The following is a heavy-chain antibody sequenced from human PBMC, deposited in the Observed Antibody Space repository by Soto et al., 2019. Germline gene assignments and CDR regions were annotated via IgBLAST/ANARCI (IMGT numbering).Heavy chain of an antibody. J-gene: IGHJ3*01. CDR2: MSDDGNNK. V-gene: IGHV3-30-3*01. Sequence: QVQLVESGGGVVQPGRSLRLSCAASGFTFASYAFQWVRQAPGKGLEWVAAMSDDGNNKYYADCVKGRLTISRDISKNKLYAQLNSLIPDDSAMYYCARGFCPSIQRAFDVWGQGTMVSVSS. D-gene: IGHD3-3*02. CDR1: GFTFASYA. CDR3: ARGFCPSIQRAFDV.